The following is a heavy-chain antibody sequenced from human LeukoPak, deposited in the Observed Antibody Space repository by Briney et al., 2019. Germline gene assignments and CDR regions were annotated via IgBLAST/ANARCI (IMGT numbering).Heavy chain of an antibody. J-gene: IGHJ4*02. CDR1: GYSISSGYY. Sequence: SETLSLTCTVSGYSISSGYYWGWIRQPPGKGLEWIGEINHSGSTNYNPSLKSRVTISVDTSKNQFSLKLSSVTAADTAVYSCARSVRGYYPDYWGQGTLVTVSS. CDR3: ARSVRGYYPDY. CDR2: INHSGST. V-gene: IGHV4-38-2*02.